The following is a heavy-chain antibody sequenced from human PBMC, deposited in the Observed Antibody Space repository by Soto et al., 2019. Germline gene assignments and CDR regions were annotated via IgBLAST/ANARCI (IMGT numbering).Heavy chain of an antibody. J-gene: IGHJ4*02. D-gene: IGHD6-19*01. Sequence: SETLSLTCAVYGGSFSGYYWSWIRQPPGKGLEWIGEINHSGSTNYNPSLKSRVTISVDTSKNQFSLKLSSVTAADTAVYYCARSYSSGWYLFWGYFDYWGQGTLVTVSS. CDR3: ARSYSSGWYLFWGYFDY. CDR2: INHSGST. CDR1: GGSFSGYY. V-gene: IGHV4-34*01.